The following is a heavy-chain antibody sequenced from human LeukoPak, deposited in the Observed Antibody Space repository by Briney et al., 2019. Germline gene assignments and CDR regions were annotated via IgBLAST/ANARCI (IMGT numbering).Heavy chain of an antibody. D-gene: IGHD2-2*01. V-gene: IGHV3-7*01. CDR2: INQDGSEK. CDR3: AREGVVPTTFLFDY. J-gene: IGHJ4*02. CDR1: GFTLSSHW. Sequence: GGSLRLSCEASGFTLSSHWMSWVRQAPGKGLEWLGNINQDGSEKYYVDSVKGRFTISRDNAKNSLYLQMSSLRAEDTALYYCAREGVVPTTFLFDYWGQGTLVTVSS.